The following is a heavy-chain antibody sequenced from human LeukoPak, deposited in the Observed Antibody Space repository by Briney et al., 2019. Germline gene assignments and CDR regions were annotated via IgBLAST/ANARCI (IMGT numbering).Heavy chain of an antibody. V-gene: IGHV3-9*01. CDR3: AKDKAVAGTLYYFDY. CDR2: ISWNSGSI. Sequence: GGTLRLSCAASGFTFDDYAMHWVRHAPGKGLEWVSGISWNSGSIGYADSVKGRFTISRDNAKNSLYLQMNSLRAEDTALYYCAKDKAVAGTLYYFDYWGQGTLVTVSS. J-gene: IGHJ4*02. D-gene: IGHD6-19*01. CDR1: GFTFDDYA.